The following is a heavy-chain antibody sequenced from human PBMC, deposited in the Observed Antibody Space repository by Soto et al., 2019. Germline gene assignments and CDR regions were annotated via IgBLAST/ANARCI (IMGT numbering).Heavy chain of an antibody. V-gene: IGHV3-73*01. Sequence: PGGSLRLSCEASGFLLSVSAVHWVRQASGKGLEWVGRIRNKANNYATAYAASVKGRFTVSRDDSKNTAYLQMNSLKTEDSAVYYCTRLEYDVDVWGQGNTVTVS. J-gene: IGHJ6*02. CDR3: TRLEYDVDV. CDR2: IRNKANNYAT. CDR1: GFLLSVSA.